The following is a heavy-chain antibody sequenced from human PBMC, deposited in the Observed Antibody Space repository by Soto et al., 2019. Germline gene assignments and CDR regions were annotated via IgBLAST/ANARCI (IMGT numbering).Heavy chain of an antibody. V-gene: IGHV1-18*01. Sequence: QGQLVQSGAEVKKPGASVKVSCKASGYTFSRYGISWVRQAPGQGLEWMGWISGYNGDTKYAQKFQGRVTMTVDTSTSTAYMELRSLTSDDAAVYYWAKNGQPPYYYYGMDVWGQGTTVGVSS. CDR2: ISGYNGDT. J-gene: IGHJ6*02. D-gene: IGHD2-8*01. CDR1: GYTFSRYG. CDR3: AKNGQPPYYYYGMDV.